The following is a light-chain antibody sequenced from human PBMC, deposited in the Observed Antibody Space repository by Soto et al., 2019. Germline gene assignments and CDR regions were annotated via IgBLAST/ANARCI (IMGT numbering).Light chain of an antibody. V-gene: IGKV3-20*01. J-gene: IGKJ2*01. CDR1: QSVSSSY. Sequence: EIVLTHSPGTLSLSPGERATLSCRASQSVSSSYLAWYQQKPGQAPRLLIYGASSRATGIPDRFSGSGSGTHFTLTISRLEPQDFAVYYCQQYGSSPPSTFIPGTKLEIK. CDR3: QQYGSSPPST. CDR2: GAS.